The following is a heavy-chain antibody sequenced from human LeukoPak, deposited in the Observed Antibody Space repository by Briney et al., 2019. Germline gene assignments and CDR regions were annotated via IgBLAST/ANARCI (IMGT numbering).Heavy chain of an antibody. D-gene: IGHD3-3*01. CDR3: ARPRSGSPPYYFDY. CDR2: IYYSGST. J-gene: IGHJ4*02. CDR1: GGSISSSSYY. Sequence: SETLSLTCSVSGGSISSSSYYWGWIRQPPGKGLEWIGSIYYSGSTYYNPSLKSRVTISVDTSKNQFSLKLSSVTAADTAVYYCARPRSGSPPYYFDYWGQGTLVTVSS. V-gene: IGHV4-39*01.